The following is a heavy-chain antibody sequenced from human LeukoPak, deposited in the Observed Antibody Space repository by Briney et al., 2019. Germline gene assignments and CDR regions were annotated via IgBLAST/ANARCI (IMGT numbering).Heavy chain of an antibody. J-gene: IGHJ4*02. CDR3: ARRGYYDSSGYYFDY. Sequence: ASVKVSCKASGGTFSSYAISWVRQAPGQGLEWMGRIIPILGIANYAQKFQGRVTITADKSTSTAYMELSSLRSEDTAVYYCARRGYYDSSGYYFDYWGQGILVTVSS. CDR1: GGTFSSYA. D-gene: IGHD3-22*01. CDR2: IIPILGIA. V-gene: IGHV1-69*04.